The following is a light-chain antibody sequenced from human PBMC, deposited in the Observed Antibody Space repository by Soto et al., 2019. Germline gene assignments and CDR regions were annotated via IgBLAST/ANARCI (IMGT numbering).Light chain of an antibody. Sequence: EIVLTQSPATLSLSPGERATLSCRASQSIRYFLAWFQQKPGQAPRLLIYDTSNRATGVPARFSGSGSGTDFTPTISTLESEDSAVYFCQQRYDWPVTFGPGTKVEIK. CDR1: QSIRYF. CDR3: QQRYDWPVT. J-gene: IGKJ1*01. V-gene: IGKV3-11*01. CDR2: DTS.